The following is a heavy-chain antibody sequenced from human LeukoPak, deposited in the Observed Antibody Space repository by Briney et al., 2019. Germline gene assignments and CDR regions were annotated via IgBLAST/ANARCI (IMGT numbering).Heavy chain of an antibody. CDR1: GFTVSSNY. V-gene: IGHV3-66*01. D-gene: IGHD4-17*01. CDR2: IYSGGST. Sequence: ASLRLSCASSGFTVSSNYMSWVRQAPGKGLGWVSVIYSGGSTYYADSVKGRFTISRDNSKNTLYLQMNSLRAEDTAVYYCARDIGDGDYGDNYYYGMDVWGQGTTVTVSS. J-gene: IGHJ6*02. CDR3: ARDIGDGDYGDNYYYGMDV.